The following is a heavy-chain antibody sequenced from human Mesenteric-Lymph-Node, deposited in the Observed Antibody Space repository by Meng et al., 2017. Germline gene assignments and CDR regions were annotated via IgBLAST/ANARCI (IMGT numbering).Heavy chain of an antibody. J-gene: IGHJ3*02. V-gene: IGHV4-34*01. CDR2: INHSGST. CDR1: GGSFSGYY. CDR3: ANWCTINSGGSCFDAFDI. Sequence: SETLSLTCAVYGGSFSGYYWSWIRQPPGKGLEWIGEINHSGSTNYNPSLKSRVTISVDTSKNQFSLKLSSVTAADTAVYYCANWCTINSGGSCFDAFDIWGQGTMVTVSS. D-gene: IGHD2-15*01.